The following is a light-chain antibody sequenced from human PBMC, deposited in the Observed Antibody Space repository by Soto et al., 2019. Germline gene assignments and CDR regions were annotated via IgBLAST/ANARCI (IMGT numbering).Light chain of an antibody. CDR1: QSISSW. Sequence: DIPMTQSPSTLSASIGDRVTITCRASQSISSWLAWYQQKPGQAPKLLIYDASSLQSGVPSRFSGSGSGTEFTLTISSLQPDDFATYYCQQYKTFSFTFGQGTKVEIK. CDR2: DAS. CDR3: QQYKTFSFT. J-gene: IGKJ1*01. V-gene: IGKV1-5*01.